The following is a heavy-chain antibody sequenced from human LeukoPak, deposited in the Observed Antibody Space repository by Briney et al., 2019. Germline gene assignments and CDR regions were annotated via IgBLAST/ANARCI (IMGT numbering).Heavy chain of an antibody. J-gene: IGHJ4*02. D-gene: IGHD3-9*01. CDR2: IRYDGSNK. Sequence: PGGSLRLSCAASGFAFSSYGMHWVRQAPGKGLEWVAFIRYDGSNKDYADSVKGRFTISRDNSKNTLYLQMNSLRAEDTAVYYCAKEVVLRYFDWLPLFDYWGQGTLVTVSS. V-gene: IGHV3-30*02. CDR1: GFAFSSYG. CDR3: AKEVVLRYFDWLPLFDY.